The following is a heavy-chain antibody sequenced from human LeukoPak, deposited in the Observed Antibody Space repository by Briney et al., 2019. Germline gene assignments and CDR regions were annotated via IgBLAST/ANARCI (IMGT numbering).Heavy chain of an antibody. Sequence: GGSLRLSCAASGFTFSKYWMLWVRKAPGKGLGSVSRINSDGTVTTYAASVKGRFTVSRDNADNTMFLQMSRVRDEDTAVYYCATKQWLAPPPDSWGQGTPVTVSS. CDR1: GFTFSKYW. V-gene: IGHV3-74*01. CDR2: INSDGTVT. D-gene: IGHD6-19*01. J-gene: IGHJ4*02. CDR3: ATKQWLAPPPDS.